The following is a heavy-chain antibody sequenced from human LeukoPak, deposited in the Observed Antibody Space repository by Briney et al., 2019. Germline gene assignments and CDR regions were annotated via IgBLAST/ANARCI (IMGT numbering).Heavy chain of an antibody. D-gene: IGHD5-18*01. CDR2: IYYSGST. CDR3: ARVVGGYSYGYWDWFDP. J-gene: IGHJ5*02. V-gene: IGHV4-59*12. CDR1: GGSISSYY. Sequence: SETLSLTCTVSGGSISSYYWSWIRQPPGKGLEWIGYIYYSGSTNYNPSLKSRVTISVDTSKNQFSLKLSSVTAVDTAVYYCARVVGGYSYGYWDWFDPWGQGTLVTVSS.